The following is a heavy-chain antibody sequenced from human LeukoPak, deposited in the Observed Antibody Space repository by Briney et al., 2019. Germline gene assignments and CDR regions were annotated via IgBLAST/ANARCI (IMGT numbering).Heavy chain of an antibody. Sequence: ASEKVSCKASVYTFTGYYMHWVRQAPAQGLEWMGWINPNSGGTNYAQKLQGRVTMTRDTSISTAYMELSRLRSDDTAVYYCARDWNYYDSSGYYPRYYFDYWGQGTLVTVSS. CDR2: INPNSGGT. J-gene: IGHJ4*02. D-gene: IGHD3-22*01. CDR1: VYTFTGYY. V-gene: IGHV1-2*02. CDR3: ARDWNYYDSSGYYPRYYFDY.